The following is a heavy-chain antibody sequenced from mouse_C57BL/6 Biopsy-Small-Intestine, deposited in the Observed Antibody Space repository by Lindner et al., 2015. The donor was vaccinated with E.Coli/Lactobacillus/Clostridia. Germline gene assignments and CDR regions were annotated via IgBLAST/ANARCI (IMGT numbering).Heavy chain of an antibody. J-gene: IGHJ2*01. CDR1: GYTFTGYW. Sequence: VQLQESGADLMRPRASVKLSCKATGYTFTGYWIEWVKQRPGHGLEWIGEILPGGGSTNYNEKFKGKATFTADTSSNTAYMQLSSLTTEDSAIYYCAAGVGGEYWGQGTTLTVSS. CDR3: AAGVGGEY. V-gene: IGHV1-9*01. D-gene: IGHD1-1*02. CDR2: ILPGGGST.